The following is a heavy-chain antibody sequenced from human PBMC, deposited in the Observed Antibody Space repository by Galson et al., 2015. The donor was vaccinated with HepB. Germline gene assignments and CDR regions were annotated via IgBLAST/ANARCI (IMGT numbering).Heavy chain of an antibody. V-gene: IGHV3-74*01. CDR2: INSDGSST. D-gene: IGHD6-13*01. CDR3: ARAGLYLAAAGQVPTDY. Sequence: SLRLSCAASGFTFSRYRMHWVRQAPGKGPVWVSRINSDGSSTSYADSVKGRFTISRDNAKNTLYLQMNSLRAEDTAVYYCARAGLYLAAAGQVPTDYWGQGTLVTVSS. J-gene: IGHJ4*02. CDR1: GFTFSRYR.